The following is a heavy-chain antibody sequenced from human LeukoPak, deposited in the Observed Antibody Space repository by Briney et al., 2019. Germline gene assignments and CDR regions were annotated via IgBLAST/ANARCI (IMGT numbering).Heavy chain of an antibody. CDR3: RCDYYDSSGIDY. J-gene: IGHJ4*02. D-gene: IGHD3-22*01. V-gene: IGHV3-7*01. CDR1: GFIFSSYE. CDR2: IKQDGSEK. Sequence: GGSLRLSCAASGFIFSSYEMNWVRQAPGKGLEWVANIKQDGSEKYYVDSVKGRFTISRDNAKNSLYLQMNSLRAEDTAVYYCRCDYYDSSGIDYWGQGTLVTVSS.